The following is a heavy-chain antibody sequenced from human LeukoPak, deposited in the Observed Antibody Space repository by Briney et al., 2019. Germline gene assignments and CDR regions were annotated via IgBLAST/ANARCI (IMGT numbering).Heavy chain of an antibody. CDR3: ASSAGGDGYNWVY. CDR1: GGSISSSTSYY. D-gene: IGHD5-24*01. J-gene: IGHJ4*02. Sequence: SATLSLTCTVSGGSISSSTSYYGGWIRQPPGKGLEWIGSISYSGNTYYNPPLKSRVTISVDTSKNHFSLELSSVTAADTAVYYCASSAGGDGYNWVYWGQGTLVTVSP. V-gene: IGHV4-39*02. CDR2: ISYSGNT.